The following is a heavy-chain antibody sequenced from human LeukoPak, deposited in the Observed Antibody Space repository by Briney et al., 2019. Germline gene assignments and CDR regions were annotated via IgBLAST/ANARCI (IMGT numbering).Heavy chain of an antibody. CDR3: ARDVGGIAAAAHFDY. CDR1: GGPISSYY. CDR2: IYYSGST. V-gene: IGHV4-59*01. D-gene: IGHD6-13*01. J-gene: IGHJ4*02. Sequence: SETLSLTCTVSGGPISSYYWSWIRQPPGKGLERIGYIYYSGSTNYNPSLKSRVTISVDTYKNQFSLKLSSVTAADTAVYYCARDVGGIAAAAHFDYWGQGTLVTVSS.